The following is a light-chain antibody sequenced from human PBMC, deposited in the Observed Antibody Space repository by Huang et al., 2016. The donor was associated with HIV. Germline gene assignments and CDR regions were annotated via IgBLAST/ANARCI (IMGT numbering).Light chain of an antibody. CDR2: GAS. CDR3: QQYNNWPPIT. J-gene: IGKJ5*01. CDR1: QSVSSN. V-gene: IGKV3-15*01. Sequence: EIVMTQSPVTLSVSPGERATLSCRASQSVSSNLAWYQQKPGQAPRLLIYGASTRATGVPARFRGSGSGTEFTLTISSLQSEDVALYYCQQYNNWPPITFGQGTRLEMK.